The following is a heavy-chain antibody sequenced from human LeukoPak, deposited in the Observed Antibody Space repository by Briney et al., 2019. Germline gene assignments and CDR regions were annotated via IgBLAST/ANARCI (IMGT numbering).Heavy chain of an antibody. V-gene: IGHV4-61*02. CDR2: IYTSGST. CDR3: ARGKEWEPIHYYYYMDV. Sequence: SQTLSLTCTVSGGSISSGSYYWSWIRQPAGKGLEWIGRIYTSGSTNYNPSLKNRVTISVDTSKNQFSLKLSSVTAADTAVYYCARGKEWEPIHYYYYMDVWGKGTTVTVSS. D-gene: IGHD1-26*01. J-gene: IGHJ6*03. CDR1: GGSISSGSYY.